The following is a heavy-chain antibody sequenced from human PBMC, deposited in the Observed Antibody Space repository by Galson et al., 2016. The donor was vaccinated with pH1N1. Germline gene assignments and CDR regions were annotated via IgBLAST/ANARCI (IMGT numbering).Heavy chain of an antibody. CDR2: IRTKARGGTT. J-gene: IGHJ4*02. V-gene: IGHV3-49*04. Sequence: SLRLSCATSGFNFGDYAMSWVRQAPGKGLQWVGFIRTKARGGTTEYAASVKGRFIISRDDSKNIAYLQVNSLKTEDTAVYYCARGLREFDYWGQGTLVTVSS. CDR1: GFNFGDYA. CDR3: ARGLREFDY.